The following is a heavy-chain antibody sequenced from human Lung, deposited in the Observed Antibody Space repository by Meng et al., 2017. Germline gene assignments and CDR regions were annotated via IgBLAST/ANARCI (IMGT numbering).Heavy chain of an antibody. CDR2: IKSNTDGGTA. J-gene: IGHJ4*02. V-gene: IGHV3-15*01. D-gene: IGHD3-9*01. CDR1: GFYFSNAW. CDR3: TWDDKAVSDY. Sequence: VHLVESGGDLVKPGGSLRLSCAASGFYFSNAWMGWVRQAPGKGLEWVGRIKSNTDGGTAEYAAPATGRFTISRDDSKSTLYLQMSRLRIDDTGVYYCTWDDKAVSDYWGQGTLVTVSS.